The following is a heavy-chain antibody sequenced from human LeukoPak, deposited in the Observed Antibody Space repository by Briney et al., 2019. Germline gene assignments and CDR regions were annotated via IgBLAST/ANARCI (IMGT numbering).Heavy chain of an antibody. CDR2: ISSSSSTI. J-gene: IGHJ4*02. CDR1: GFTFSSYS. D-gene: IGHD3-22*01. V-gene: IGHV3-48*04. Sequence: GGSLRLSCAASGFTFSSYSMNWVRQAPGKELEWVSYISSSSSTIYYADSVKGRFTISRDNAKNSLYLQMNSLRAEDTAVYYCARAVRERYYYDSSGYSDYWGQGTLVTVSS. CDR3: ARAVRERYYYDSSGYSDY.